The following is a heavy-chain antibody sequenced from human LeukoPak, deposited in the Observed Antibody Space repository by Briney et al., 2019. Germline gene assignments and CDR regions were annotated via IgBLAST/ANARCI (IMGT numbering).Heavy chain of an antibody. J-gene: IGHJ6*03. D-gene: IGHD1-7*01. V-gene: IGHV3-20*04. Sequence: GGSLRLSCAASGFTFDDYGMGWVRQAPGKGLEWVSGINWNGGSTGYADSVKGRFTISRDNSKNTPYLQMNSLRAEDTAVYYCAKRRGLELLYYYYMDVWGEGTTVTVSS. CDR3: AKRRGLELLYYYYMDV. CDR2: INWNGGST. CDR1: GFTFDDYG.